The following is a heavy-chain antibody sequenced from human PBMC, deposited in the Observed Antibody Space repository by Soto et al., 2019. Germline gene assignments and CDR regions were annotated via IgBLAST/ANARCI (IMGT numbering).Heavy chain of an antibody. CDR1: GGSISSYY. Sequence: SETLSLTCIVSGGSISSYYWSWIRQPPGKGLEWIGYIYYSGSTNYNPSLKSRVTISVDTSKNQFSLKLSSVTAADTAVYYCARGGGGIAARGYFDYWGQGTLVTVSS. CDR2: IYYSGST. V-gene: IGHV4-59*01. D-gene: IGHD6-6*01. J-gene: IGHJ4*02. CDR3: ARGGGGIAARGYFDY.